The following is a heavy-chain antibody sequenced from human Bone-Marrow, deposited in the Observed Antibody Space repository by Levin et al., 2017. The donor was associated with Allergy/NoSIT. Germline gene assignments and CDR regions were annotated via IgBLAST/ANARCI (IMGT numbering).Heavy chain of an antibody. J-gene: IGHJ4*02. CDR3: TSQEKRPTMVRGVDPHFDF. Sequence: ASVKVSCKASGYNFIKYNIHWVRQAPGHGLEYMGVINPSSPSTSFAQKFQGRLSMTRDTSTTTVYMQLSGLRSEDTAIYYCTSQEKRPTMVRGVDPHFDFWGQGTLVTVSS. V-gene: IGHV1-46*01. CDR2: INPSSPST. D-gene: IGHD3-10*01. CDR1: GYNFIKYN.